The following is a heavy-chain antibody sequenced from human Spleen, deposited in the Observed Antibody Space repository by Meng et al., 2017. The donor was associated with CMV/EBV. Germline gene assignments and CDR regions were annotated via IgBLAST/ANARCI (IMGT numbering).Heavy chain of an antibody. J-gene: IGHJ4*02. CDR2: LYRGRLST. Sequence: GESLKISCAASGFHFDKYNMHWVRQAPGKGLEWVSLLYRGRLSTYFADSVKGRFTISRDDSKNTVYLQMNSLRADDTAVYYCATGRIQLPFGDWGQGTLVTVSS. CDR3: ATGRIQLPFGD. V-gene: IGHV3-23*03. D-gene: IGHD5-18*01. CDR1: GFHFDKYN.